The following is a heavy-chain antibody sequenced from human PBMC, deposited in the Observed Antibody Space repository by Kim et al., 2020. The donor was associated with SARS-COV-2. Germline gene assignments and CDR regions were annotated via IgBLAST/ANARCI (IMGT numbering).Heavy chain of an antibody. CDR3: VADQSPMYPGNYGMDV. Sequence: ASVKVSCKVSEYTLNELCIHWVRQTPGKGLEWMGGFDPEDGRRIYAQKFQGRVTMTEDTTTDTAYMEVRSLINEDTAIYYCVADQSPMYPGNYGMDVWGQGTTVIVSS. CDR1: EYTLNELC. CDR2: FDPEDGRR. V-gene: IGHV1-24*01. J-gene: IGHJ6*02. D-gene: IGHD3-10*01.